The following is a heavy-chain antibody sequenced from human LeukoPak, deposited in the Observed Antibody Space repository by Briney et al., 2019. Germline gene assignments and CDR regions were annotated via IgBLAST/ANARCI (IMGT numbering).Heavy chain of an antibody. CDR2: INHSGST. D-gene: IGHD3-10*01. V-gene: IGHV4-34*01. CDR1: GGSFSGYY. J-gene: IGHJ4*02. CDR3: ARDRGVRGVKGSLDY. Sequence: SETLSLTCAVYGGSFSGYYWSWIRQPPGKGLEWIGEINHSGSTNYNPSLKSRVTMSVDKSKNQFSLKLSSVTAADTAVYYCARDRGVRGVKGSLDYWGQGTLVTVSS.